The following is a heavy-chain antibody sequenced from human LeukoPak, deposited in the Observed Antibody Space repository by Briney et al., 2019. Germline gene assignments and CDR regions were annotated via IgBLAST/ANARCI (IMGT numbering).Heavy chain of an antibody. CDR3: ARDSGGSPFDI. CDR1: GFTFSSYE. CDR2: ISSSGSTI. V-gene: IGHV3-48*03. J-gene: IGHJ3*02. D-gene: IGHD3-10*01. Sequence: GGSLRLSCAASGFTFSSYEMNWVRQAPGKGLEWVSYISSSGSTIYYADSVKGRFTISRDISKNTLYLEMNSLRAEDTAVYYCARDSGGSPFDIWGLGTMVTVSS.